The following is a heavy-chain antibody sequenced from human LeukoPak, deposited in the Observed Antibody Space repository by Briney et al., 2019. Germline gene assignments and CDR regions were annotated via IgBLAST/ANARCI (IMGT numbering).Heavy chain of an antibody. D-gene: IGHD6-19*01. CDR1: GGSFSGCY. J-gene: IGHJ4*02. CDR2: INDSGST. Sequence: SETLSLTCAVYGGSFSGCYWSWIRQPPGKGLEWVGEINDSGSTNYNPYFKSRVTISLDTSKNQFSMKLSSVTAADTAVYYCARGRFRVAGTYYFDYWGQGTLVTVSS. CDR3: ARGRFRVAGTYYFDY. V-gene: IGHV4-34*01.